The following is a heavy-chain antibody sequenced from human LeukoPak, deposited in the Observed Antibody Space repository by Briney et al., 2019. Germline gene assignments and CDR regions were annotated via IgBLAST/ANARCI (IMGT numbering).Heavy chain of an antibody. D-gene: IGHD1-1*01. CDR1: GFTFSSYW. Sequence: GGSLRLSCAASGFTFSSYWMHWVRQAPGKGLVWVSRINSDGSSTSYADSVKGRFTISRDNAKNTLYLQMNSLRAEDTAVYYCARHNWNDRRLRDDNWFDPWGQGTLVTVSS. CDR3: ARHNWNDRRLRDDNWFDP. J-gene: IGHJ5*02. CDR2: INSDGSST. V-gene: IGHV3-74*01.